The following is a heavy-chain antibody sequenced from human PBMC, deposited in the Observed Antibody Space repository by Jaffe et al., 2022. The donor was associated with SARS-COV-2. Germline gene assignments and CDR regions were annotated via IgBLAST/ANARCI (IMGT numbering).Heavy chain of an antibody. V-gene: IGHV3-23*01. CDR3: AKDWMVRGQTGSYGTWGNWFDP. Sequence: EVQLLESGGGLVQPGGSLRLSCAASGFTFSSYAMSWVRQAPGKGLEWVSAISGSGGSTYYADSVKGRFTISRDNSKNTLYLQMNSLRAEDTAVYYCAKDWMVRGQTGSYGTWGNWFDPWGQGTLVTVSS. CDR2: ISGSGGST. D-gene: IGHD3-10*01. CDR1: GFTFSSYA. J-gene: IGHJ5*02.